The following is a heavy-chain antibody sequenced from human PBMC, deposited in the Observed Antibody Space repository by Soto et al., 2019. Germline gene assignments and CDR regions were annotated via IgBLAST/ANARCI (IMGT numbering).Heavy chain of an antibody. D-gene: IGHD1-7*01. J-gene: IGHJ4*02. Sequence: ETLSLTCSVSGGSISSYYWSWIRQPPGKGLEWIGYIYYSGSTNYNPSLKSRVTISVDTSKNQFSLKLSSVTAADTAVYYCARRYGTTFDYWGQGTLVTVSS. V-gene: IGHV4-59*01. CDR2: IYYSGST. CDR3: ARRYGTTFDY. CDR1: GGSISSYY.